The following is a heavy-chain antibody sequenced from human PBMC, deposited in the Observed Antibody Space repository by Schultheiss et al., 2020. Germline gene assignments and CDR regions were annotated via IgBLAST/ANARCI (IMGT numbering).Heavy chain of an antibody. CDR2: ISHDGSKK. Sequence: GGSLRLSCAASGFTFSSYGMHWVRQAPGKGLEWMAVISHDGSKKYYADSVKGRFTISRDNAKNSLYLQMNSLRAEDTAVYYCARDNQDYDLLGRYYNWFDPWGQGTLVTVSS. CDR1: GFTFSSYG. J-gene: IGHJ5*02. V-gene: IGHV3-30*03. D-gene: IGHD3-10*01. CDR3: ARDNQDYDLLGRYYNWFDP.